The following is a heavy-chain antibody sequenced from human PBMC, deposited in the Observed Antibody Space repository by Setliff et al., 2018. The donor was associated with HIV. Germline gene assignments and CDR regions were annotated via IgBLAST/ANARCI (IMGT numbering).Heavy chain of an antibody. CDR2: ISAYNGNT. J-gene: IGHJ5*02. D-gene: IGHD2-2*01. V-gene: IGHV1-18*01. CDR3: ARWSCGRATCYDSPYNWFEP. CDR1: GYTFTSYG. Sequence: VASVKVSCKASGYTFTSYGISWVRQAPGQGLEWMGWISAYNGNTNYAQKLQGRVTMTTDTSTSTIYMELTSLRSDDTAVYYCARWSCGRATCYDSPYNWFEPWGQGTLVTVSS.